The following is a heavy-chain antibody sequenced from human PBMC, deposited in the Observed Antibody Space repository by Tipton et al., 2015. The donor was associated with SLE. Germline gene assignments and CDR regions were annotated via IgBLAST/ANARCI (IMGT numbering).Heavy chain of an antibody. CDR1: RYSISSGYF. CDR2: IHHDENT. Sequence: TLSLTCTVSRYSISSGYFWGWIRQPPGKGLEWIGSIHHDENTYYNPSLKSRVTISIDTSKSQFSLKLNSVTATDTAVYYCTKDAASWSRDYWGQGVLVTVSS. CDR3: TKDAASWSRDY. V-gene: IGHV4-38-2*02. D-gene: IGHD6-13*01. J-gene: IGHJ4*02.